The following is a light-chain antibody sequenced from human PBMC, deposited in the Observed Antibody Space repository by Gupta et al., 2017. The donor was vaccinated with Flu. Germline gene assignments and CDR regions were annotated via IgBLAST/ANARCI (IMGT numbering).Light chain of an antibody. V-gene: IGLV2-14*01. J-gene: IGLJ2*01. CDR2: EVS. CDR1: SSDVGGYKY. Sequence: QSALTQPASVSGSPGQSITISCTGTSSDVGGYKYVSWYQHHPGKAPKLMIYEVSDRPSGVSSRFSGSKSGNTASLTISGLQAEDEADYYCSSYASSSTQVVFGGGTRLTVL. CDR3: SSYASSSTQVV.